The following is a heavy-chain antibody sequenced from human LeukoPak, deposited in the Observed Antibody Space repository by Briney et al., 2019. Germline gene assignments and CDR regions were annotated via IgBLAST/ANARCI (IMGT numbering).Heavy chain of an antibody. CDR1: GYSFTTYW. Sequence: GESLKISCKGSGYSFTTYWIGWVRQMPGKGLEWMGIIYPGDSDTRYSPSFQGQVTISADKSINTAYLQWSSLGASDTALYYRARRSSIGWQPYYFDQWGQGTLVTVSS. D-gene: IGHD2-2*01. J-gene: IGHJ4*02. CDR3: ARRSSIGWQPYYFDQ. CDR2: IYPGDSDT. V-gene: IGHV5-51*01.